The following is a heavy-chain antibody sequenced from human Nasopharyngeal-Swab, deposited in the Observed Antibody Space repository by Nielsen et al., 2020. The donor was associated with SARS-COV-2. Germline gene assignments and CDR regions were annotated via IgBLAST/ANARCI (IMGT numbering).Heavy chain of an antibody. CDR1: RFTFPRITFA. V-gene: IGHV3-30*04. J-gene: IGHJ6*02. Sequence: SCAVSRFTFPRITFAMHWARQTPDKGLEWVSTISYDGSNKYYGDSVKGRFTISRDSSRNTLYLQMNNLRPEDTAIYYCARDSGQGLVAYYFGMDVWGQGTTVIVSS. CDR2: ISYDGSNK. CDR3: ARDSGQGLVAYYFGMDV. D-gene: IGHD6-19*01.